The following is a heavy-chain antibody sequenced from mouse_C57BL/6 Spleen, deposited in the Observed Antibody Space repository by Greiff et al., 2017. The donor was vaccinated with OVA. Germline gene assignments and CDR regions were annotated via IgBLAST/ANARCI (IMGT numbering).Heavy chain of an antibody. CDR2: FYPGSGSI. Sequence: QVQLKESGAELVKPGASVKLSCKASGYTFTEYTIHWVKQRSGQGLEWIGWFYPGSGSIKYNEKFKDKATLTADKSSSTVYMELSRLTSEDSAVYFCARHEDKTGVTTVVAYFDYWGQGTTLTVSS. CDR3: ARHEDKTGVTTVVAYFDY. D-gene: IGHD1-1*01. J-gene: IGHJ2*01. V-gene: IGHV1-62-2*01. CDR1: GYTFTEYT.